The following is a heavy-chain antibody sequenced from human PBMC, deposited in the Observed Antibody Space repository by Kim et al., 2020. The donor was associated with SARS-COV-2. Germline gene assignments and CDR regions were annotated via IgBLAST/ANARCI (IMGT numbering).Heavy chain of an antibody. V-gene: IGHV3-23*01. J-gene: IGHJ6*02. CDR1: GFTFSSYA. CDR3: AKGTAAVKIRAVMGGDLYYYGMDV. CDR2: ISGSGGST. Sequence: GGSLRLSCAASGFTFSSYAMSWVRQAPGKGLEWVSAISGSGGSTYYADSVKGRFTISRDNSKNTLYLQMNSLRAEDTAVYYCAKGTAAVKIRAVMGGDLYYYGMDVWGQGTTVTVSS. D-gene: IGHD2-21*01.